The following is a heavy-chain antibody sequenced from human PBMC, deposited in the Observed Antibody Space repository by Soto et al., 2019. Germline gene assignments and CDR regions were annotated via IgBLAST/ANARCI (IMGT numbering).Heavy chain of an antibody. D-gene: IGHD3-22*01. CDR3: ARSEVVVIRLDY. V-gene: IGHV4-31*03. CDR2: TSYNGRT. J-gene: IGHJ4*02. CDR1: GGSISRGGYL. Sequence: QVQLQESGPGLVKPSQTLSLNCNVSGGSISRGGYLWSWIGQHPGKGLEWIGFTSYNGRTSYNPSLKSRVTISADTSKNQISLELNSVTAADTAVYYCARSEVVVIRLDYWGQGTPVTVSS.